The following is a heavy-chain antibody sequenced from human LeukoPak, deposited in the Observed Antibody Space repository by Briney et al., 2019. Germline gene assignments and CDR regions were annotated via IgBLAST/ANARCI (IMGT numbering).Heavy chain of an antibody. CDR2: INHSGSS. J-gene: IGHJ2*01. Sequence: SETLSLTCAVYVWSFTDYYWAWIRQPPGKGLEWIGEINHSGSSNYNPALKGRSTTSVVTSKNQFSLKVSSVTAADTAVYYCARRREGYFDLWGRGTLVTVSS. CDR3: ARRREGYFDL. V-gene: IGHV4-34*01. CDR1: VWSFTDYY.